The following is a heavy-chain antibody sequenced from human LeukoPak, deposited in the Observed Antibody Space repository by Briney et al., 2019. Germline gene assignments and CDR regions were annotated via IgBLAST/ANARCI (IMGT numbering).Heavy chain of an antibody. J-gene: IGHJ6*04. Sequence: GGSLRLSCAASGFIFSSYWMSWVRQAPGKGLEWVANIKEDGGEKYYADSVKGRFTISRDNAKNSLYLQTNSLRAEDTAVYYCARRALRYCSSTSCPAQYYGVDVWGKGTTVTVSS. D-gene: IGHD2-2*01. CDR2: IKEDGGEK. CDR3: ARRALRYCSSTSCPAQYYGVDV. CDR1: GFIFSSYW. V-gene: IGHV3-7*03.